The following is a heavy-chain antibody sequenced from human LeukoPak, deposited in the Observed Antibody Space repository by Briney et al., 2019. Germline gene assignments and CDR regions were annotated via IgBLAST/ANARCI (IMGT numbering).Heavy chain of an antibody. Sequence: GGSLRLSCAASGFTLGSYWMSWVRQAPGKGLEWVANIKQDGSEKYYVDSVKGRFTISRDNAKNSLYLQMNSLRAEDTAVYYCARDKIVGGSGSYYNYYYYGMDVWGQGTTVTVSS. CDR3: ARDKIVGGSGSYYNYYYYGMDV. CDR1: GFTLGSYW. V-gene: IGHV3-7*01. CDR2: IKQDGSEK. D-gene: IGHD3-10*01. J-gene: IGHJ6*02.